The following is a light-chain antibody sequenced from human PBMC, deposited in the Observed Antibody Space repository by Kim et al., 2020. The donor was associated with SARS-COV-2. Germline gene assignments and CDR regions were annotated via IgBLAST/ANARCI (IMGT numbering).Light chain of an antibody. Sequence: QSVLTQPPSVSGAPGQRVTISCTASSSNFGALYAVHWYQHLPGTAPKLLIYRDSYRPSGVPDRFSGSKSGTSASLAITGLQAEDEADYYCQSYDSSLNGYVFGTGTKVTVL. J-gene: IGLJ1*01. V-gene: IGLV1-40*01. CDR3: QSYDSSLNGYV. CDR1: SSNFGALYA. CDR2: RDS.